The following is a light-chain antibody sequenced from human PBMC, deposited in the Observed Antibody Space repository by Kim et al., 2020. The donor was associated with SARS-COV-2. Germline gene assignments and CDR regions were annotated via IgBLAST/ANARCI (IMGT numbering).Light chain of an antibody. J-gene: IGLJ2*01. CDR3: CSYAGSSTLI. CDR1: SSDVGSYSL. V-gene: IGLV2-23*02. CDR2: EVT. Sequence: GQSITISCTGTSSDVGSYSLVSWYQQHPGKVPKLMIYEVTKRPSGVSNRFSGSKSGNTASLTISGLQAEDEAYYYCCSYAGSSTLIFGGGTQLTVL.